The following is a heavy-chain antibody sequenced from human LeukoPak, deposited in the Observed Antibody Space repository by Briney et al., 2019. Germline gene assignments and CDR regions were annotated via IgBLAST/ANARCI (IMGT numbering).Heavy chain of an antibody. Sequence: SGPPVPHPTQTLTLNCTFYGVSLSTSGVGVGWVRQPPGKPLEWLALIYWNDDKRYRPSLKSRLTISRDTSKNQVVLTMTNIDPVDTATYYCAHALKYTGDDYWYRGPGTLVTVSS. J-gene: IGHJ4*02. CDR3: AHALKYTGDDYWY. V-gene: IGHV2-5*01. CDR2: IYWNDDK. CDR1: GVSLSTSGVG. D-gene: IGHD5-12*01.